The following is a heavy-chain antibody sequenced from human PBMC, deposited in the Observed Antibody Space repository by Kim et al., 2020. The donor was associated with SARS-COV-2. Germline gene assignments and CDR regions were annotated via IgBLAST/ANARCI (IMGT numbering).Heavy chain of an antibody. CDR3: ASRAAAGTVNYYYYGMDV. CDR1: GFTVSSNY. J-gene: IGHJ6*02. Sequence: GGSLRLSCAASGFTVSSNYMSWVRQAPGKGLEWVSVIYSGGSTYYADSVKGRFTISRDNSKNTLYLQMNSLRAEDTAVYYCASRAAAGTVNYYYYGMDVWSQGISVTVSS. CDR2: IYSGGST. V-gene: IGHV3-53*01. D-gene: IGHD6-13*01.